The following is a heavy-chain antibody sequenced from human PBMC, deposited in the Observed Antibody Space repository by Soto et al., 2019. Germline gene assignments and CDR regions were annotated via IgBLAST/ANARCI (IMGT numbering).Heavy chain of an antibody. CDR1: GFTFSSYA. CDR2: ISGSGGST. Sequence: EVQLLESGGGLVQPGGSLRLSCAASGFTFSSYAMSWVRQAPGKGLEWVSAISGSGGSTYYADSVKGRFTISRDNSKNTLYLQMNSLIAEDTAVYYCARLYGDYVTKLSPFDYWGQGTLVTVSS. CDR3: ARLYGDYVTKLSPFDY. D-gene: IGHD4-17*01. J-gene: IGHJ4*02. V-gene: IGHV3-23*01.